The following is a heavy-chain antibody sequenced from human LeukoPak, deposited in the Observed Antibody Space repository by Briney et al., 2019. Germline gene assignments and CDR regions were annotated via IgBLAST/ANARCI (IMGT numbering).Heavy chain of an antibody. CDR3: ARDTGLLQWLVGSVGNYYGMDV. V-gene: IGHV7-4-1*02. CDR2: INTNTGNP. CDR1: GGTFSSYA. D-gene: IGHD6-19*01. J-gene: IGHJ6*02. Sequence: ASVKVSCKASGGTFSSYAISWVRQAPGQGLEWMGWINTNTGNPTYAQGFTGRFVFSLDTSVSTAYLQISSLKAEDTAAYYCARDTGLLQWLVGSVGNYYGMDVWGQGTTVTVSS.